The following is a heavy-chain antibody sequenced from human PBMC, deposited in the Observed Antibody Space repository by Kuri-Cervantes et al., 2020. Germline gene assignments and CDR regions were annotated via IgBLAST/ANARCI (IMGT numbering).Heavy chain of an antibody. D-gene: IGHD3-3*01. CDR1: GASASSGSYY. J-gene: IGHJ4*02. CDR3: AVELGEWLRFGPSGPAYDY. Sequence: SETLSLTCTVSGASASSGSYYWSWIRQPPGKGLEGIGYIYDSGSTTYNPSLRSRVTISVDTSTNQFSLKLSSVTAADKAVYYCAVELGEWLRFGPSGPAYDYWGQGPLVTVSS. CDR2: IYDSGST. V-gene: IGHV4-61*01.